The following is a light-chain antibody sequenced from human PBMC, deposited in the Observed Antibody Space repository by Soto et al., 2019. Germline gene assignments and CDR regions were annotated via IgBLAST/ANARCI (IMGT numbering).Light chain of an antibody. CDR3: EQYYDDPRT. CDR1: QSVFYSSNNKNY. CDR2: WAS. V-gene: IGKV4-1*01. Sequence: DIVMTQSPDSLALSLGERATINCKSSQSVFYSSNNKNYLAWYQQRPGQPPKLLISWASIRESGVPDRFSGSGSGTHFTLTIDSLQAEDVAIYYCEQYYDDPRTFGHGAKVDIK. J-gene: IGKJ1*01.